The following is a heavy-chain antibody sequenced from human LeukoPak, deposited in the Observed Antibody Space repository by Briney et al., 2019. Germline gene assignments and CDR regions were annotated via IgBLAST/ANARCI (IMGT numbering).Heavy chain of an antibody. D-gene: IGHD2-2*01. V-gene: IGHV3-23*01. Sequence: GGSLRLSCAASGFTFSSYAMSWVRQAPGKGLEWVSLISGGGGSTYYVDSVKGRFTISRDNSKNTLYLQMNSLRAEDTAIYYCAKSAVDTSCCRNWFDPWGQGTLVTVSS. CDR1: GFTFSSYA. CDR2: ISGGGGST. J-gene: IGHJ5*02. CDR3: AKSAVDTSCCRNWFDP.